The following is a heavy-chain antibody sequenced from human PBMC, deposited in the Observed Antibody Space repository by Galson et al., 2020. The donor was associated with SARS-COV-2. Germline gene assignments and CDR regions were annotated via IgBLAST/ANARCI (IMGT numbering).Heavy chain of an antibody. CDR2: IYHSGVP. V-gene: IGHV4-59*08. D-gene: IGHD3-16*02. Sequence: ETSKTLSLTCTVSGLSISDYYWSWIRQSPGKGLEWNGYIYHSGVPNYNPTLKSRVTMSLDTSLNHFSLNLSSVTAADTAVYYCARGMYDSLWGSYRPMFNWFDPWGQGTLVTVSS. J-gene: IGHJ5*02. CDR1: GLSISDYY. CDR3: ARGMYDSLWGSYRPMFNWFDP.